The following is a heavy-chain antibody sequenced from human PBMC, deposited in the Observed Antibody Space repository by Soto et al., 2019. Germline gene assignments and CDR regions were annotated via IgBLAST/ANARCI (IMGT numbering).Heavy chain of an antibody. J-gene: IGHJ6*02. V-gene: IGHV1-3*04. CDR2: INIGSGNT. D-gene: IGHD6-19*01. Sequence: ASVKVSCKASGYDFSSYAMHWVRQAPGQRLEWMGWINIGSGNTEYSQNFQDRITITRDTSTSTVYMELNSLKSEDTAVYYCASWLKEAGIGGNYYYRMDVWGQGTTVTVSS. CDR1: GYDFSSYA. CDR3: ASWLKEAGIGGNYYYRMDV.